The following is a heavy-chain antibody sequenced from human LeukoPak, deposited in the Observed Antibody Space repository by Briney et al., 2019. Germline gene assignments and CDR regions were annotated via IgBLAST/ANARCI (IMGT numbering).Heavy chain of an antibody. V-gene: IGHV3-49*03. CDR1: GFTFTDYA. CDR3: TRGIGYTYGWSD. D-gene: IGHD5-18*01. CDR2: IRRIPSGGTT. J-gene: IGHJ4*02. Sequence: GGPLRLSCVTSGFTFTDYAISWFRQAPGKGLEWVGFIRRIPSGGTTDYAASVKGRFTISRDNSKSIAYLQMNSLESEDTAMYYCTRGIGYTYGWSDWGQGTLVTVSS.